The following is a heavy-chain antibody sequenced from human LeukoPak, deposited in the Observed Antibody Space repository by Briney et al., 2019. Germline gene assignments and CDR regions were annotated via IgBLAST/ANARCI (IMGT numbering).Heavy chain of an antibody. Sequence: GGSLRLSCAASGFTFSSYAMSWARQAPGKGLEWVAAIVGSGDSTYYADSVKGRFTISRDNSKNTLYLQMHSLRAEDTAVYYCGKLSFVHGGCFDYWGQGTLVTVSS. J-gene: IGHJ4*02. CDR3: GKLSFVHGGCFDY. CDR2: IVGSGDST. D-gene: IGHD4-23*01. V-gene: IGHV3-23*01. CDR1: GFTFSSYA.